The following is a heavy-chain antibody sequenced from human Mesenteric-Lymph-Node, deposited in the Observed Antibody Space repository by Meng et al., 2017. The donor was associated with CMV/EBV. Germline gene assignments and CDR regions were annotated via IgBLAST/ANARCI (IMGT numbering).Heavy chain of an antibody. CDR1: GYSFTTYW. J-gene: IGHJ5*02. V-gene: IGHV5-51*01. D-gene: IGHD5-12*01. CDR3: ARHFQVATMFSWFDP. CDR2: IFASDYNT. Sequence: GESLKISCKGSGYSFTTYWIGWVRQMPGKGLECRGIIFASDYNTIYSPSFQGQVTISADKSISTAYLQWSSLKASDTAMYYCARHFQVATMFSWFDPWGQGTLVTVSS.